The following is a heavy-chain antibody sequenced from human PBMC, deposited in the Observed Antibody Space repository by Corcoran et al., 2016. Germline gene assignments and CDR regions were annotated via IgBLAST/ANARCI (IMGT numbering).Heavy chain of an antibody. V-gene: IGHV3-30*18. CDR2: ISYDGSNK. CDR3: AKAVMSSWYKGNWFYP. J-gene: IGHJ5*02. Sequence: QVQLVESGGGVVQPGRSLRLSCAASGFTFSSYGMHWVRQAPGKGLEWVAVISYDGSNKYYADSVKGRFPISRDNSKNTLYLQMNSLRAEDTAVYYCAKAVMSSWYKGNWFYPWGQGTLVTVSS. D-gene: IGHD6-13*01. CDR1: GFTFSSYG.